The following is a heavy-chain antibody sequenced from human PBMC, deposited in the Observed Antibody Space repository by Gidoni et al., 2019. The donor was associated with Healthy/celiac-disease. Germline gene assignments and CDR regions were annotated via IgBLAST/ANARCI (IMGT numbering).Heavy chain of an antibody. CDR3: ARRLGTGDRTRGYYYYYGMDV. D-gene: IGHD7-27*01. J-gene: IGHJ6*02. V-gene: IGHV4-39*01. Sequence: QLQLQESGPGLVKPSETLSLTCPVSGGSISSSSYYWCWIRQPPGKGLEWIGSIYYSGSTYYNPSLKSRVTISVDTSKNQFSLKLSSVTAADTAVYYCARRLGTGDRTRGYYYYYGMDVWGQGTTVTVSS. CDR2: IYYSGST. CDR1: GGSISSSSYY.